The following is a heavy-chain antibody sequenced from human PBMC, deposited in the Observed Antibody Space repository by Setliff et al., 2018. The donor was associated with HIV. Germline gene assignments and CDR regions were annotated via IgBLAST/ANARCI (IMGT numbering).Heavy chain of an antibody. CDR1: GGSFSGYY. CDR3: AREIPYSFGYYFDY. D-gene: IGHD5-18*01. V-gene: IGHV4-4*07. J-gene: IGHJ4*02. Sequence: SETLSLTCAVYGGSFSGYYWSWIRQPAGKGLEWIGRIYTSGSTNYNPSLKSRLTISVDTSKNQFSLTLSSVTAADTAVYYCAREIPYSFGYYFDYWGQGTLVTVSS. CDR2: IYTSGST.